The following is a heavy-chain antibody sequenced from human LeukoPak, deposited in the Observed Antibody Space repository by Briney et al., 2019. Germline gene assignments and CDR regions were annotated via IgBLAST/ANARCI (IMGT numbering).Heavy chain of an antibody. CDR2: IYPDDSDT. CDR1: GYSFTSYW. D-gene: IGHD4-17*01. J-gene: IGHJ4*02. Sequence: GGSLRLSCKGSGYSFTSYWIGWVRQMPGRGLEWVGIIYPDDSDTRYSPSFQDQVTISADKSISTAYLQWSSLKASDTAMYYCARHYPGGDYFIDYWGQGTLVTVSS. V-gene: IGHV5-51*01. CDR3: ARHYPGGDYFIDY.